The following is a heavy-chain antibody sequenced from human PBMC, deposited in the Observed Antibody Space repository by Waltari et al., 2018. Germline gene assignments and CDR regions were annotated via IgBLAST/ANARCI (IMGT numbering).Heavy chain of an antibody. CDR1: GGSISSSSYY. CDR2: IYYSGST. Sequence: QLQLQESGPGLVKPSETLSLTCTVSGGSISSSSYYWGWLRQPPGKGLEWIGSIYYSGSTYYNPSLKSRVTISVDTSKNQFSLKLSSVTAADTAVYYCARRPGIVGATGFDYWGQGTLVTVSS. V-gene: IGHV4-39*01. J-gene: IGHJ4*02. CDR3: ARRPGIVGATGFDY. D-gene: IGHD1-26*01.